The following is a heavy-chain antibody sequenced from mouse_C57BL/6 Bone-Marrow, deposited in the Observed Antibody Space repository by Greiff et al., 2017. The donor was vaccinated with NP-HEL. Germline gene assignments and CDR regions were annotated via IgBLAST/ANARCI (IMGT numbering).Heavy chain of an antibody. Sequence: EVKLVASEGGLVQPGSSMKLSCTASGFTFSDYYMAWVRQVPEKGLEWVANITYDGSSTYYLDSLKSRFILSRDNAKNILYLQMSSLKSEDTATDDCAREGGLRRRTYAMDDWGQGTSVTVSS. V-gene: IGHV5-16*01. CDR2: ITYDGSST. CDR1: GFTFSDYY. CDR3: AREGGLRRRTYAMDD. D-gene: IGHD2-4*01. J-gene: IGHJ4*01.